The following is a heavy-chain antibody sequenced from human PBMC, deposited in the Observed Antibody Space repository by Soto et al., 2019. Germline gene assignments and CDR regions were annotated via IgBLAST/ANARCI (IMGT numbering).Heavy chain of an antibody. CDR1: GFTFSSYS. J-gene: IGHJ4*02. Sequence: EVQLVESGGGLVKPGGSLRLSCAASGFTFSSYSMNWVRQAPGKGLEWVSSISSSSRYIYYADSVKGRFTISRDNAKKSLYLKMNRLRAEDTAAYYCARVAVSDTSDYCGKGTLVTVSS. CDR2: ISSSSRYI. D-gene: IGHD6-19*01. CDR3: ARVAVSDTSDY. V-gene: IGHV3-21*01.